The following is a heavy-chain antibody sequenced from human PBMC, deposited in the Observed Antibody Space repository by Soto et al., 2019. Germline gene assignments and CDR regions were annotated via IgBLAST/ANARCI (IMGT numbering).Heavy chain of an antibody. V-gene: IGHV3-48*01. CDR1: GFTFNSYS. J-gene: IGHJ4*02. CDR2: INSGSTSV. D-gene: IGHD6-13*01. CDR3: AISAAPDAY. Sequence: EVQLVESGGGLVQPGGSLRLSCVASGFTFNSYSMNWVRQAPGKGLEWISYINSGSTSVFYADSVKGRFTISRDNAKNSLYLQMNSLRAEHTAVYYCAISAAPDAYWGQGTLVTVSS.